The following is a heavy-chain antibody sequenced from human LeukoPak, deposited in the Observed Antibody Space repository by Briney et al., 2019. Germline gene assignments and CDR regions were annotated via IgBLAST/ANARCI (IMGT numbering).Heavy chain of an antibody. J-gene: IGHJ6*03. CDR3: ARERRGNCISTSCPFYYYMDV. D-gene: IGHD2-2*01. V-gene: IGHV4-39*02. Sequence: PSETLSLTCTVSGGSISSSSYYWGWIRQPPGKGLEWIGSIYYSGSTYYNPSLKSRVTISVDTSKNQFSLKLSSVTAADTAVYYCARERRGNCISTSCPFYYYMDVWGKGTTSPSP. CDR2: IYYSGST. CDR1: GGSISSSSYY.